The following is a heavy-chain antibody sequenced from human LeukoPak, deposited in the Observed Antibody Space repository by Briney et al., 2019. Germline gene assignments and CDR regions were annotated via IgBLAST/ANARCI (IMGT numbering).Heavy chain of an antibody. Sequence: ASVKVSCKASGGTFSSYAISWVRQAPGQGLEWMGGIIPIFGTANYAQKFQGRVTITADESTSTAYMELSSLRSEDTAVYYCARASPIPRTHPCDSSGYYFVKSYYFDYWGQGTLVTVSS. V-gene: IGHV1-69*13. CDR1: GGTFSSYA. CDR2: IIPIFGTA. CDR3: ARASPIPRTHPCDSSGYYFVKSYYFDY. D-gene: IGHD3-22*01. J-gene: IGHJ4*02.